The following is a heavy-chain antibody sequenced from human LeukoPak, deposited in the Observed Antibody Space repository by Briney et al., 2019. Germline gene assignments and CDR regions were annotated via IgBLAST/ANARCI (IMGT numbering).Heavy chain of an antibody. V-gene: IGHV4-39*07. CDR2: IYYSGST. CDR1: GGSISSSSYY. J-gene: IGHJ3*02. D-gene: IGHD6-19*01. Sequence: PSETLSLTCTVSGGSISSSSYYWGWIRQPPGKGLEWIGSIYYSGSTYYNPSLKSRVTISVDTSKNQFSLKLSSVTAADTAVYYCARVNPAPLAVAGQDAFDIWGQGTMVTVSS. CDR3: ARVNPAPLAVAGQDAFDI.